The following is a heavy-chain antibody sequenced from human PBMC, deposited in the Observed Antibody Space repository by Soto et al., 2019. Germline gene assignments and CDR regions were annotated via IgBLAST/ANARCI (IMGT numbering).Heavy chain of an antibody. V-gene: IGHV3-48*04. CDR1: GFTFSSYN. J-gene: IGHJ4*02. D-gene: IGHD3-10*01. CDR2: ITSSSRTI. Sequence: PVGSLRLSCAASGFTFSSYNMNWVRQAPGKGLEWVSYITSSSRTIYYADSVKGRFTISRDNAKNSLYLQMNSLRAEDTAVYYCARDPSPVRGVMAQGFDYWGQGTLVTVSS. CDR3: ARDPSPVRGVMAQGFDY.